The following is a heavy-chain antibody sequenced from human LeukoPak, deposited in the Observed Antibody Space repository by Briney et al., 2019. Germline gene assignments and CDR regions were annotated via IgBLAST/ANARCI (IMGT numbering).Heavy chain of an antibody. CDR1: GYSFTSYW. D-gene: IGHD6-19*01. J-gene: IGHJ5*02. CDR2: IYPGDSDT. CDR3: AREGASDRQWLVLGTNWFDP. V-gene: IGHV5-51*01. Sequence: GESLKISCKGSGYSFTSYWIGWVRQMPGKGLEXMGIIYPGDSDTRYSPSFQGQVTISADKSISTAYLQWSSLKASDTAVYYCAREGASDRQWLVLGTNWFDPWGQGTLVTVSS.